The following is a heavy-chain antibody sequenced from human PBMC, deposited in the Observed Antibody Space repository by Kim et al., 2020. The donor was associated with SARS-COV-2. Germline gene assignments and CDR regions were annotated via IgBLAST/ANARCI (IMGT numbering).Heavy chain of an antibody. V-gene: IGHV3-48*03. J-gene: IGHJ6*02. CDR3: ARDRARSTFYYYGMDV. Sequence: VKGRFTISRDNAKNSLYLQMNSLRAEDTAVYYCARDRARSTFYYYGMDVWGQGTTVTVSS. D-gene: IGHD3-10*01.